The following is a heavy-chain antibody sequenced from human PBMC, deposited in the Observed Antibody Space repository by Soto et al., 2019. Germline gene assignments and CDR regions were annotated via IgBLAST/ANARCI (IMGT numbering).Heavy chain of an antibody. CDR1: GFTFNTYD. CDR3: VRSGTARLLRHSWFDT. J-gene: IGHJ5*02. V-gene: IGHV3-21*01. Sequence: EVQLVESGGGLAKPPGSLTLSCAASGFTFNTYDMNRVRQPPGQGLEWVSSITTSSAYIYYADSLKGRITISRDNAKNSLFLQMNSLRAEDTAVYYCVRSGTARLLRHSWFDTWGQGTLVTVSS. D-gene: IGHD2-21*01. CDR2: ITTSSAYI.